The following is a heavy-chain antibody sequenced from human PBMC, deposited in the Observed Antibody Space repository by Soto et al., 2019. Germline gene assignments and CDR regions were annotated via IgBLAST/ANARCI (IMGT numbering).Heavy chain of an antibody. CDR3: ARSKLVLTNYYYYMDV. J-gene: IGHJ6*03. D-gene: IGHD6-6*01. CDR2: IYHSGST. V-gene: IGHV4-4*02. CDR1: GGSISSSNW. Sequence: SETLSLTCAVSGGSISSSNWWSWVRQPPGKGLEWIGEIYHSGSTNYSPSLKSRATISVDKSKNQFFLKLSSVTAADTAVYYCARSKLVLTNYYYYMDVWGKGTTVTVSS.